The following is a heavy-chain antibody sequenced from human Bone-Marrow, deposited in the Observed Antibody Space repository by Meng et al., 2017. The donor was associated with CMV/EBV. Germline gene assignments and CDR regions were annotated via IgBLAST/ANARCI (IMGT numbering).Heavy chain of an antibody. CDR3: ARDANDFYDSSGDTP. CDR1: GGTFSSYT. Sequence: SGGTFSSYTISSVRQAPGQGLEWMGRIIPILGIANYAQKFQGRVTITADKSTSTAYMELSSLRSEDTAVYYCARDANDFYDSSGDTPWGQGTLVTVSS. CDR2: IIPILGIA. D-gene: IGHD3-22*01. J-gene: IGHJ5*02. V-gene: IGHV1-69*04.